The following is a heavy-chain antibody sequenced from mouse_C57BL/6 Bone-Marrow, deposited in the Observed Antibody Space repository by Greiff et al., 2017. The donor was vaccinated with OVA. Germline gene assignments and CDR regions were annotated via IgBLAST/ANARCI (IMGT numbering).Heavy chain of an antibody. CDR1: GFTFSSYA. CDR2: ISDGGSYT. Sequence: EVQGVESGGGLVKPGGSLKLSCAASGFTFSSYAMSWVRQTPEKRLEWVATISDGGSYTYYPDNVKGRFTISRDNAKNNLYLQMSHLKSEDTAMYYCARDGRLRRRFAYWGQGTLVTVSA. V-gene: IGHV5-4*01. D-gene: IGHD2-4*01. CDR3: ARDGRLRRRFAY. J-gene: IGHJ3*01.